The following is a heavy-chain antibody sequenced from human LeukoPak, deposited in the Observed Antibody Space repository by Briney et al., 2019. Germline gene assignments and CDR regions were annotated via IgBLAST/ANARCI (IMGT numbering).Heavy chain of an antibody. V-gene: IGHV3-23*01. D-gene: IGHD3-22*01. J-gene: IGHJ4*02. CDR3: ATGGSGYYYDWVY. CDR1: GFSFSSYT. Sequence: PGGSLRLSYSASGFSFSSYTMTWVRQAPGKGPEWVSIISGGGDTTFYTDSVKGRFTISRDNSKNTLYLQMNSLRVEDTAVYYCATGGSGYYYDWVYWGQGTLVTVSS. CDR2: ISGGGDTT.